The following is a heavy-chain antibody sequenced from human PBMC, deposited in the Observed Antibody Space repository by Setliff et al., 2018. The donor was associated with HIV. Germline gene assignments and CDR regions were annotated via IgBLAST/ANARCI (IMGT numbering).Heavy chain of an antibody. V-gene: IGHV4-61*09. D-gene: IGHD3-9*01. Sequence: SETLSLTCTVSGGSISSGSYYWSWIRQPAGKGLEWIGHIYTSGSTNYNPSLESRVTMSVDTSKKQISLKLTSVTAADSAVYYCVRGGLTGIDLWGQGRLVTVSS. CDR3: VRGGLTGIDL. J-gene: IGHJ5*02. CDR2: IYTSGST. CDR1: GGSISSGSYY.